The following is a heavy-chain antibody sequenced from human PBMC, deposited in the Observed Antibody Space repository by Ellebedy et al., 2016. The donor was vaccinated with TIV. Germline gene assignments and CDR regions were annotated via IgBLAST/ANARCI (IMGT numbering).Heavy chain of an antibody. D-gene: IGHD6-19*01. CDR1: KFTFSRYS. V-gene: IGHV3-21*06. Sequence: GGSLRLXCAASKFTFSRYSMNWVRQAPGKGLEWVSSISSSSTYIYYADSVKGRFTISRDNTKNSLYLQMNSLRAEDTAVYYCAREVSSGWYYFDNWGQGALVTVSS. CDR2: ISSSSTYI. CDR3: AREVSSGWYYFDN. J-gene: IGHJ4*02.